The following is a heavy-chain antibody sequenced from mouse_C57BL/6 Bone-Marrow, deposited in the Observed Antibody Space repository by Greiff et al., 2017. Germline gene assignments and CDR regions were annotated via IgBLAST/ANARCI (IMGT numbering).Heavy chain of an antibody. CDR3: VRSYYGSSEGFAY. J-gene: IGHJ3*01. V-gene: IGHV10-1*01. CDR1: GFRFNTYA. D-gene: IGHD1-1*01. Sequence: EVKLVESGGGLVQPKGSLKLSCAASGFRFNTYAMNWVRQAPGKGLEWVARIRSKSNNYATYYADSVKDRFTISRDDSESMLYLQMNNLKTEDTAMYYCVRSYYGSSEGFAYWGQGTLVTVSA. CDR2: IRSKSNNYAT.